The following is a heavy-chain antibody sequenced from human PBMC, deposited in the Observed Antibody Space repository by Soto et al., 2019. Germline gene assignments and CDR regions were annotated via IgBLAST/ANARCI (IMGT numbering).Heavy chain of an antibody. J-gene: IGHJ4*02. CDR3: ARAGGYCISTSCSDY. Sequence: PGGSLRLSCAASGFTFSSYSMNWVRQAPGKGLEWVSYISSSSSTIYYADSVKGRFTISRDNAKNSLYLQMNSLRDEDMAVYYCARAGGYCISTSCSDYWGQGTQVTVS. CDR2: ISSSSSTI. V-gene: IGHV3-48*02. CDR1: GFTFSSYS. D-gene: IGHD2-2*03.